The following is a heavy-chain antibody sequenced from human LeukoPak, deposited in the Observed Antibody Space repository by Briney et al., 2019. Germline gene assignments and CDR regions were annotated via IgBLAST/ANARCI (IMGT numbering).Heavy chain of an antibody. Sequence: PSETLSLTCTVSGGSISSYYWSWIRQPPGKGLEWIGYIYYSGSTNYNPSLKSRVTISVDTSKNQFSLKLSSVTAADTAVYYCARGQGGSYYYYYYMDGWGKGTTVTISS. CDR3: ARGQGGSYYYYYYMDG. J-gene: IGHJ6*03. D-gene: IGHD3-16*01. V-gene: IGHV4-59*01. CDR2: IYYSGST. CDR1: GGSISSYY.